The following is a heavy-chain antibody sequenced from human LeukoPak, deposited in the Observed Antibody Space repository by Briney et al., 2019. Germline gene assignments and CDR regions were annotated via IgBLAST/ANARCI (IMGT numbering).Heavy chain of an antibody. V-gene: IGHV1-46*01. D-gene: IGHD3-10*01. J-gene: IGHJ4*02. Sequence: ASVKVSCKASGYTFTSYYMHWVRQAPGQGLEWMGIINPSGGSTSYAQKFQGRVTMTRDTSTSTVYMELSGLGSEDTAGYYCARVIKSAYYYGSGSDGYDYWGQGTLVTVSS. CDR3: ARVIKSAYYYGSGSDGYDY. CDR2: INPSGGST. CDR1: GYTFTSYY.